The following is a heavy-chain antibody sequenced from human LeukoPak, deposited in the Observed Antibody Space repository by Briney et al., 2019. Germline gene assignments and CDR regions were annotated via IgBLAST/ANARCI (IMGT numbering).Heavy chain of an antibody. Sequence: PSETLSLTCTVSSASVSSGNYYWSWIRQPAGKGLEWIGYIYTNGITHYNPSLTGRITMSLDTSRNQFSLTLSSVTAADTAIYYCAGDSFYDTSGHDAFDLWGQGTMVTVSS. V-gene: IGHV4-61*09. CDR2: IYTNGIT. D-gene: IGHD3-22*01. CDR1: SASVSSGNYY. CDR3: AGDSFYDTSGHDAFDL. J-gene: IGHJ3*01.